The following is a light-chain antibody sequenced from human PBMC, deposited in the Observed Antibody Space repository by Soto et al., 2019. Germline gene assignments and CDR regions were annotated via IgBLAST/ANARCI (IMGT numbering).Light chain of an antibody. CDR2: ENN. V-gene: IGLV1-51*02. J-gene: IGLJ7*01. Sequence: QSVLTQPPSVSAAPGQKVTISCSGGSSNIGSNYVSWYQQLPGTAPKLLIYENNKRPSGIPDRFSGSKSGTSATLDITGLQTGDKADYYCGTWDTSLNARVFGVFGGGTQLTVL. CDR1: SSNIGSNY. CDR3: GTWDTSLNARVFGV.